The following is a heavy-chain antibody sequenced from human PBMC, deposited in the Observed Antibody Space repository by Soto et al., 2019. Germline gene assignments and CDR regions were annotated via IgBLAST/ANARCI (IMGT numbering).Heavy chain of an antibody. CDR1: GFTFSNYF. CDR2: MSGDGKTI. V-gene: IGHV3-74*01. D-gene: IGHD1-1*01. J-gene: IGHJ5*02. CDR3: ARTYVPGIAGFDP. Sequence: PGGSLRLSCAASGFTFSNYFMHWVRQVPGERLVWVSRMSGDGKTISYADSVKGRFTISRDNAKNTLYLQMNSLRVEDTAVYYCARTYVPGIAGFDPWGQGTLVTVSS.